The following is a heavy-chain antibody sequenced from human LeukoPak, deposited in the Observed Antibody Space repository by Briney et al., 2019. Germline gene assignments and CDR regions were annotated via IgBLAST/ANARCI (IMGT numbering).Heavy chain of an antibody. CDR2: IYYSGST. CDR3: ARYYYDSSGYQGGFYYFDY. J-gene: IGHJ4*02. D-gene: IGHD3-22*01. Sequence: SETLSLTCTVSGGSISSGGYYWSWIRQHPGKGLEWIGYIYYSGSTYYNPSLKSRVTISVDTSKNQFSLELSSVTAADTAVYYCARYYYDSSGYQGGFYYFDYWGQGTLVTVSS. V-gene: IGHV4-31*03. CDR1: GGSISSGGYY.